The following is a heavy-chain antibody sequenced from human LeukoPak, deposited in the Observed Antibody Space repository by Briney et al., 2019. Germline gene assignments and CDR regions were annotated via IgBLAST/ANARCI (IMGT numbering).Heavy chain of an antibody. CDR1: GYTFTSYG. V-gene: IGHV1-18*01. CDR3: ASAEGIMVRGVISRYYFDY. D-gene: IGHD3-10*01. Sequence: ASVKVSCKASGYTFTSYGISWVRQAPGQGLEWMGCISSYNGNTNYAQKLQGRVTMTTDTSTSTAYMELRSLRSDDTAVYYCASAEGIMVRGVISRYYFDYWGQGTLVTVSS. J-gene: IGHJ4*02. CDR2: ISSYNGNT.